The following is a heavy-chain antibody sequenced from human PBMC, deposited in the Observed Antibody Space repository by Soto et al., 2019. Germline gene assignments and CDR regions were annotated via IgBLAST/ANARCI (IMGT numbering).Heavy chain of an antibody. J-gene: IGHJ5*02. CDR3: ARDSWDIVVVPAAIGGGWFDP. V-gene: IGHV3-30-3*01. Sequence: PGGSLRLSCAASGFTFSSYAMHWVRQAPGKGLEWVAVISYDGSNKYYADSVKGRFTISRDNSKNTLYLQMNSLRAEDTAVYYCARDSWDIVVVPAAIGGGWFDPWGQGTLVTVSS. D-gene: IGHD2-2*02. CDR2: ISYDGSNK. CDR1: GFTFSSYA.